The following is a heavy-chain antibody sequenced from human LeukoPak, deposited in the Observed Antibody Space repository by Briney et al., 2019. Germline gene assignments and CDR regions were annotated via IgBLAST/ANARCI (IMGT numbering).Heavy chain of an antibody. V-gene: IGHV4-59*01. CDR1: GGSISSYF. D-gene: IGHD3-9*01. Sequence: SETLSLTCTVSGGSISSYFWSWIRQPPGEGLEWIGYIYYSGSTNYNPSLKSRVTISVDTSKNQFSLKLSSVTAADTALYYCAASIRYFDWYDYWGQGTLVTVSS. J-gene: IGHJ4*02. CDR3: AASIRYFDWYDY. CDR2: IYYSGST.